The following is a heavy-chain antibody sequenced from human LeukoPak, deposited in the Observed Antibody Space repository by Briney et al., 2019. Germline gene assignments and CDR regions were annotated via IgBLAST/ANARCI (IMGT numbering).Heavy chain of an antibody. V-gene: IGHV3-11*01. CDR2: ISSSGSTI. D-gene: IGHD3-22*01. CDR3: ARGMYYYDSSATY. Sequence: GGSLRLSCAASGFTFSDYYMSWIRQASGKGLEWVSYISSSGSTIYYADSVKGRFTISRDNAKDSLYLQMNSLRAEDTAVYYCARGMYYYDSSATYWGQGTLVTVSS. J-gene: IGHJ4*02. CDR1: GFTFSDYY.